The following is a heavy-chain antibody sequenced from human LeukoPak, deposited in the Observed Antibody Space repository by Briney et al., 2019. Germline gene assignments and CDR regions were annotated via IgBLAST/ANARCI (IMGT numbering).Heavy chain of an antibody. CDR3: ARGLRCSGGSCYRGWLNY. CDR1: GYTFTGYY. Sequence: ASVKVSCKASGYTFTGYYMHWVRQAPGQGLEWMGWINPNSGGTNYAQKFQGRVTMTRDTSISTAYMELSRLRSEDTAVYYCARGLRCSGGSCYRGWLNYWGQGTLVTVSS. J-gene: IGHJ4*02. V-gene: IGHV1-2*02. CDR2: INPNSGGT. D-gene: IGHD2-15*01.